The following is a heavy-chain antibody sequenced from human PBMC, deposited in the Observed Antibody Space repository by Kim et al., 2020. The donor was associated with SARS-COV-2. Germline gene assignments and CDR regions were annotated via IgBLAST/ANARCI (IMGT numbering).Heavy chain of an antibody. D-gene: IGHD6-13*01. J-gene: IGHJ4*02. Sequence: TNYSPSFQGHATISADKSISTAYLQWSSLKASDTAIYYCARRGGSSWYDYWGQGTLVTVSS. CDR3: ARRGGSSWYDY. V-gene: IGHV5-10-1*01. CDR2: T.